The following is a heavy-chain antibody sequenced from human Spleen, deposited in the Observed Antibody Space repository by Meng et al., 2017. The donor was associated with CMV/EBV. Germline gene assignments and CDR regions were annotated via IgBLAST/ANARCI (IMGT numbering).Heavy chain of an antibody. V-gene: IGHV3-73*01. CDR2: IRSKANSYAT. CDR3: TSRCSSTSCHYYYYYGMDV. Sequence: GESLKISCAASGFTFSGSAMHWVRQASGKGLEWVGRIRSKANSYATAYAASVKGRFTISRDDSKNTAYLQMNSLKTEDTAVYYCTSRCSSTSCHYYYYYGMDVWGQGTTVTVSS. D-gene: IGHD2-2*01. CDR1: GFTFSGSA. J-gene: IGHJ6*02.